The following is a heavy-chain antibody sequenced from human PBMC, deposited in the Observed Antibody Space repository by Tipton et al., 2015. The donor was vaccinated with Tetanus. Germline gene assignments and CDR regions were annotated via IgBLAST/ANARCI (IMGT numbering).Heavy chain of an antibody. Sequence: TLSLTCTVSGGSISSGGYYWSWIRQHSGKGLEWIGDIYYSGSTYYNPSLKSRVTISVDTSKNQFSLQLNSVTAADTAVYYCARDQARGARGWNYFDYWGQGTLATVSS. CDR3: ARDQARGARGWNYFDY. CDR1: GGSISSGGYY. J-gene: IGHJ4*02. D-gene: IGHD1-26*01. V-gene: IGHV4-31*03. CDR2: IYYSGST.